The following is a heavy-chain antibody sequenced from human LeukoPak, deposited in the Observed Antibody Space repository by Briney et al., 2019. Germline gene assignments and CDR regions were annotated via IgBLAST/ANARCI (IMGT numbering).Heavy chain of an antibody. D-gene: IGHD3-16*01. CDR2: IYYSGST. Sequence: PSETLSLTCTVSGGSISSYYWSWIRQPPGKGLEWIGYIYYSGSTNHNPSLKSRVTISVDTSKNQFSLKLSSVTAADTAVYYCARHESGGYFDYWGQGTLVTVSS. CDR3: ARHESGGYFDY. J-gene: IGHJ4*02. V-gene: IGHV4-59*08. CDR1: GGSISSYY.